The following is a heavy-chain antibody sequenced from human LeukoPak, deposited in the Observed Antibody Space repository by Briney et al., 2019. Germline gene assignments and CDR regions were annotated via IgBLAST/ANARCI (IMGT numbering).Heavy chain of an antibody. J-gene: IGHJ5*02. Sequence: ASVKVSCKASGGTFSSYAISWVRQAPGQGLEWMGGIIPIFGTANYAQKFQGRVTITADESTSTAYMELSSLRSEDTAVYYCATVGINYYDSSGYYSRKKYNWFDPWGQGTLVTVSS. V-gene: IGHV1-69*13. CDR2: IIPIFGTA. CDR1: GGTFSSYA. D-gene: IGHD3-22*01. CDR3: ATVGINYYDSSGYYSRKKYNWFDP.